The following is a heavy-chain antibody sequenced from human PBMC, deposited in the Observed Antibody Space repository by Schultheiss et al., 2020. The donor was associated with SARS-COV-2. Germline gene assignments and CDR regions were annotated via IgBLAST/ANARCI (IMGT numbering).Heavy chain of an antibody. CDR3: ARDHNRWLSLKLNWFDP. Sequence: GGSLRLSCAASGLTFNNYAMGWVRQAPGKGLKWLSAISGSGSNKYYADSVKGRFTISRDNSKNTLYLEMNSLRAEDTGVYYCARDHNRWLSLKLNWFDPWGQGTLVTVSS. D-gene: IGHD3-22*01. CDR1: GLTFNNYA. V-gene: IGHV3-23*01. J-gene: IGHJ5*02. CDR2: ISGSGSNK.